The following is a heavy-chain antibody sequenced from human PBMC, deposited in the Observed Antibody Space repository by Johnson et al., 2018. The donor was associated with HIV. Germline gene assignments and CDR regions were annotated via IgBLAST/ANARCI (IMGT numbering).Heavy chain of an antibody. CDR1: GFTFSSYW. CDR3: AKPVWFGERSGFDIWGQGWKQGDAFDI. J-gene: IGHJ3*02. V-gene: IGHV3-7*02. D-gene: IGHD3-10*01. Sequence: MLLVESGGGVVQPGGSLRLSCAASGFTFSSYWMSWVRQAPGKGLEWVANIKQDGSEKYYADSVQGRFTISRDDSKNTLYLQMNSLRAEDTAVYYCAKPVWFGERSGFDIWGQGWKQGDAFDIWGQGTMVTVSS. CDR2: IKQDGSEK.